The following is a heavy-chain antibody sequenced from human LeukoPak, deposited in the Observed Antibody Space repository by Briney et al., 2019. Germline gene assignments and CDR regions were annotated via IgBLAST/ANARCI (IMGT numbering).Heavy chain of an antibody. CDR1: GFTFSSYA. J-gene: IGHJ1*01. V-gene: IGHV3-30-3*01. CDR2: ISYDGSNK. CDR3: ASPARVRGSSLRDQGEYFQH. Sequence: PGGSLRLSCAASGFTFSSYAMHWVRQAPGKGLEWVAVISYDGSNKYYADSVKGRFTISRDNSKNTLYLQMNSLRAEDTAVYYCASPARVRGSSLRDQGEYFQHWGQGTLVTVSS. D-gene: IGHD6-6*01.